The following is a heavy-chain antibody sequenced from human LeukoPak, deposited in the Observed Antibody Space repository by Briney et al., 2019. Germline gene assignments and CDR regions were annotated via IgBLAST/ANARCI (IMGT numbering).Heavy chain of an antibody. CDR3: ARLGGSGSYYPFFDY. CDR2: INHSGSS. D-gene: IGHD3-10*01. V-gene: IGHV4-34*01. Sequence: SETLSLTCAAYGGSFSGYYWSWIRQPPGKGLEWIGEINHSGSSNYNPSLKSRVTISVDTSKNQFSLKLSSVTAADTAVYYCARLGGSGSYYPFFDYWGQGTLVTVSS. J-gene: IGHJ4*02. CDR1: GGSFSGYY.